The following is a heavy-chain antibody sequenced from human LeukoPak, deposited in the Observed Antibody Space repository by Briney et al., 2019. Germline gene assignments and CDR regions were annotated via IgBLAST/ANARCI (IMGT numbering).Heavy chain of an antibody. V-gene: IGHV3-7*01. Sequence: GGSLRLSCAASGFTFSDYGMSWVRQSPGKGLEWVANINKDGSKIYYVDSVKGRFTISRDNAKNSLFLQMDSLRAEDTAIYYCARDGSCFDYWGQGMQVTVSS. CDR3: ARDGSCFDY. D-gene: IGHD2-15*01. J-gene: IGHJ4*02. CDR1: GFTFSDYG. CDR2: INKDGSKI.